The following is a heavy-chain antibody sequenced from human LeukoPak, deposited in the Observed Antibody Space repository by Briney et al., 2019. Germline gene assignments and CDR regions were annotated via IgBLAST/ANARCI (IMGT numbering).Heavy chain of an antibody. CDR1: GFTFGSYA. Sequence: GGSLRLSCAASGFTFGSYAMSWVRQAPGKGLEWVSAISGSGGSTYYADSVKGRFTISRDNSKNTLYLQMNSLRAEDTALYYCAKDCTSTNCYVDYWGQGIPVTVSS. CDR2: ISGSGGST. J-gene: IGHJ4*02. V-gene: IGHV3-23*01. CDR3: AKDCTSTNCYVDY. D-gene: IGHD2-2*01.